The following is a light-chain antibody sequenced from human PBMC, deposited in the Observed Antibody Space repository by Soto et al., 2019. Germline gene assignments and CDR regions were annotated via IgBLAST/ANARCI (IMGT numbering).Light chain of an antibody. CDR3: QHYDSWYS. CDR2: GVS. V-gene: IGKV3-20*01. J-gene: IGKJ2*01. Sequence: VLTQSPDIVSMSRGERATISCRASQPIGGDYLAWYQQRRGQAPRLLMFGVSTRAAGVSDRFSGTGSGTDFNLTINRLEPEDVAVYYCQHYDSWYSFGQGTQLEI. CDR1: QPIGGDY.